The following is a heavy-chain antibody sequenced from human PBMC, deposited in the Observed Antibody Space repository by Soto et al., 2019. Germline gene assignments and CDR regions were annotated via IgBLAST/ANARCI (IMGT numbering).Heavy chain of an antibody. CDR1: GFTFSSYA. CDR2: ISGSGGST. Sequence: GGSLRLSCAASGFTFSSYAMSWVRQAPGKGLEWVSAISGSGGSTYYADSVKGRFTIFRDNSKNTLYLQMNSLRAEDTAVYYCAKDEQWLNRPPYAAFDIWGQGTMVTVSS. D-gene: IGHD6-19*01. J-gene: IGHJ3*02. CDR3: AKDEQWLNRPPYAAFDI. V-gene: IGHV3-23*01.